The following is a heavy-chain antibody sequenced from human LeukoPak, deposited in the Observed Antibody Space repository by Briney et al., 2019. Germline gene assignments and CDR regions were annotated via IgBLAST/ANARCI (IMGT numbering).Heavy chain of an antibody. V-gene: IGHV3-23*01. CDR3: AKDPRYSSGWSFDY. D-gene: IGHD6-19*01. CDR1: GFTFSSYA. Sequence: PGGSLRLSCAASGFTFSSYAMHWVRQAPGKGLEWVSAISGSGGSTYYADSVKGRFTISRDNSKNTLYLQMNSLRAEDTAVYYCAKDPRYSSGWSFDYWGQGTLVTVSS. J-gene: IGHJ4*02. CDR2: ISGSGGST.